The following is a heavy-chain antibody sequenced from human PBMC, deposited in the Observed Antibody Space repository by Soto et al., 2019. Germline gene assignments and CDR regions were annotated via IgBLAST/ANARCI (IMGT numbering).Heavy chain of an antibody. J-gene: IGHJ4*02. D-gene: IGHD3-3*01. Sequence: PSETLSLTCTVSGCSISSYYWSWIRQPPGKGLEWIGYIYYSGSTNYNPSLKSRVTISVDTSKNQFSLKLSSVTAADTAVYYCARHKPRGYYRYFDYWGQGTLVTVSS. CDR3: ARHKPRGYYRYFDY. CDR1: GCSISSYY. CDR2: IYYSGST. V-gene: IGHV4-59*08.